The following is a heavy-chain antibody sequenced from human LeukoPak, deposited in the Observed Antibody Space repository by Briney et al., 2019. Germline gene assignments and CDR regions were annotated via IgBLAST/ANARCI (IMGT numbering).Heavy chain of an antibody. J-gene: IGHJ6*02. CDR2: INPKSGGT. V-gene: IGHV1-2*02. CDR3: AKDQVVVPAATRYYYYGMDV. CDR1: GYTFTGYY. D-gene: IGHD2-2*01. Sequence: ASVKVSCKASGYTFTGYYMHWVRQPPGQGLEWRGWINPKSGGTKYAQKFQGRVTMTRDTSISTAYMELSRLRSDDTAVYYCAKDQVVVPAATRYYYYGMDVWGQGTTVTVSS.